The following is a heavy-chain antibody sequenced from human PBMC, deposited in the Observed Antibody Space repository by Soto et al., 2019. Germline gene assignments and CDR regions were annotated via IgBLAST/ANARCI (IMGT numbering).Heavy chain of an antibody. J-gene: IGHJ6*02. CDR1: GYTFTSYA. Sequence: ASLKVSCKASGYTFTSYAMHWVRQAPGQRLEWMGWINAGNGNTKYSQKFQGRVTITRDTSASTAYMELSSLRSEDTAVYYCARDPLTGKYYYGMDVWGQGTTVTVSS. CDR3: ARDPLTGKYYYGMDV. V-gene: IGHV1-3*01. D-gene: IGHD7-27*01. CDR2: INAGNGNT.